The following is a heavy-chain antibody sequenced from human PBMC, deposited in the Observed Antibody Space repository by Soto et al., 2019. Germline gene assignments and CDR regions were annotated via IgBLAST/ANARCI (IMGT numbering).Heavy chain of an antibody. CDR1: GYTFSDFD. J-gene: IGHJ6*02. CDR2: MNAKSGDT. V-gene: IGHV1-8*01. Sequence: QAHLEQSGAEVKRPGASVKVSCKASGYTFSDFDINWLRQASGQGPESLGWMNAKSGDTFFAQRFQGKFNMTWDTSLSTDYMEVGSLTSDDTAMYYCARGNPFNYAGFDVWGQGTTVDVSS. CDR3: ARGNPFNYAGFDV. D-gene: IGHD3-16*01.